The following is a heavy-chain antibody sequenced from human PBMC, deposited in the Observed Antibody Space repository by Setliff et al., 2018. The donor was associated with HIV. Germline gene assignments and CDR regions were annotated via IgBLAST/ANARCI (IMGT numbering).Heavy chain of an antibody. CDR3: ARMLWRWGNYFDY. V-gene: IGHV4-59*08. D-gene: IGHD3-16*01. Sequence: SETLSLTCTVSDDSVSTFYWNWIRQPPGKGLEWIGFIHHTGSTVSNPSLKSRVTISVDTSKNQFSLKLSSVTATDTAVYYCARMLWRWGNYFDYWGQGTLVTVSS. CDR2: IHHTGST. J-gene: IGHJ4*02. CDR1: DDSVSTFY.